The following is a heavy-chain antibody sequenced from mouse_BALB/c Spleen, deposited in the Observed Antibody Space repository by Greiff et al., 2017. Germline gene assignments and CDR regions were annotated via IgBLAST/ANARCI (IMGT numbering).Heavy chain of an antibody. J-gene: IGHJ3*01. CDR3: VSNSWFAY. V-gene: IGHV10-1*02. CDR1: GFTFNTYA. Sequence: EVQGVESGGGLVQPKGSLKLSCAASGFTFNTYAMNWVRQAPGKGLEWVARIRSKSNNYATYYADSVKDRFTISRDDSQSMLYLQMNNLKTEDTAMYYCVSNSWFAYWGQGTLVTVSA. CDR2: IRSKSNNYAT.